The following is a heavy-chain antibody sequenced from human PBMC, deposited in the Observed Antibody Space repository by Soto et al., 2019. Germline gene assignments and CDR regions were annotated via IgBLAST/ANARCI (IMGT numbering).Heavy chain of an antibody. J-gene: IGHJ4*02. Sequence: ETLSLTCTVSGGSISSCHWSWIRQPPGEGLEWIGSIYYSGSTNYNPSLKSRVTISADTSKNQFSLKLRSVTTADTAVYYCARGQFNILTGYYIYYWGQGTLVTVSS. CDR3: ARGQFNILTGYYIYY. D-gene: IGHD3-9*01. CDR1: GGSISSCH. V-gene: IGHV4-59*12. CDR2: IYYSGST.